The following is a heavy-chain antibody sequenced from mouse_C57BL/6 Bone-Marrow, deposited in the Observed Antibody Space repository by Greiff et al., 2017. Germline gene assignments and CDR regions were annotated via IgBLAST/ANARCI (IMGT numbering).Heavy chain of an antibody. J-gene: IGHJ2*01. Sequence: EVKVEESGGGLVKPGGSLKLSCAASGFTFSDYGMHWVRQAPEKGLEWVAYISSGSSTIYYADTVKGRFTISRDNAKNTLFLQMTSLRSEDTAMYYCARPYYGSSPSYFDYWGQGTTLTVSS. CDR2: ISSGSSTI. CDR3: ARPYYGSSPSYFDY. CDR1: GFTFSDYG. D-gene: IGHD1-1*01. V-gene: IGHV5-17*01.